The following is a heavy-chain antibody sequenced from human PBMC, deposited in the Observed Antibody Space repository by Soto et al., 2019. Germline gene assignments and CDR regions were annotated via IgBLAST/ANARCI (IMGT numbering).Heavy chain of an antibody. V-gene: IGHV3-30-3*01. CDR1: GFTFSSYA. J-gene: IGHJ6*02. D-gene: IGHD3-22*01. CDR3: ARDWFRITMIVVVITGGMDV. CDR2: ISYDGSNK. Sequence: GVSLRLSCAASGFTFSSYAMHWVRQAPGKGLEWVAVISYDGSNKYYADSVKGRFTISRDNSKNTLYLQMNSLRAEDTAVYYCARDWFRITMIVVVITGGMDVWGQGTTVTVSS.